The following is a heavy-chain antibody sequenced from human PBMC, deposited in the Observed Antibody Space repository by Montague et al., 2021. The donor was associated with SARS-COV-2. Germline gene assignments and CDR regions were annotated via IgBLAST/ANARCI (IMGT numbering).Heavy chain of an antibody. J-gene: IGHJ6*02. CDR3: ARDDIWLQGFTKGMDV. CDR2: MYYSGST. V-gene: IGHV4-39*07. Sequence: SETLSLTCTVSGGSISSSNYYWGWIRQPPGKGLEWIGNMYYSGSTYYNPSLKSRVTISIDTSKNQFSLKLSSVTAADTAVYYCARDDIWLQGFTKGMDVWGQGTTVTVSS. CDR1: GGSISSSNYY. D-gene: IGHD3/OR15-3a*01.